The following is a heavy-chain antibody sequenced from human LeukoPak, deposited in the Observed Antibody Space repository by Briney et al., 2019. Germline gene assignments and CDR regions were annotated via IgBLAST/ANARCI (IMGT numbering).Heavy chain of an antibody. D-gene: IGHD3-22*01. J-gene: IGHJ3*02. CDR2: IYYSGST. Sequence: ASETLTLTCTLSGGSISSYYWSWIRQPPGKGREWIGYIYYSGSTNYNPSLKSRITISVDTSKNQFSLKLSSVTAADTAVYYCARGGYYDSSDAFDIWGQGTMVTVSS. CDR1: GGSISSYY. V-gene: IGHV4-59*01. CDR3: ARGGYYDSSDAFDI.